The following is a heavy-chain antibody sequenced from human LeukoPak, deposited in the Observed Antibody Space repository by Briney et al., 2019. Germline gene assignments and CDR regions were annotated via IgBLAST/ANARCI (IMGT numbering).Heavy chain of an antibody. Sequence: GGSLRLSCAASGFTFSSYSMNWVRQAPGKGLEWVSSISSSSSYIYYADSVKGRLTISRDNAKNSLYLQMNSLRAEDTAVYYCARGPDRGGYSMFDYWGQGTLVTVSS. J-gene: IGHJ4*02. CDR2: ISSSSSYI. CDR3: ARGPDRGGYSMFDY. V-gene: IGHV3-21*01. CDR1: GFTFSSYS. D-gene: IGHD3-22*01.